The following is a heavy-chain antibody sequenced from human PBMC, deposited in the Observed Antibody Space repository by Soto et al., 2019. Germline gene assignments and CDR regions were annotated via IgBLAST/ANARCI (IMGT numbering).Heavy chain of an antibody. V-gene: IGHV4-39*01. D-gene: IGHD3-16*01. CDR3: ARQAAVISPLYP. CDR1: GGSISSSSYY. CDR2: IYYSGSI. Sequence: SETLSLTCTVSGGSISSSSYYWGWIRQPPGKGLEWIGSIYYSGSIYYNPSLKSRVTISVDTSKNQFSLKLSSVTAADTAVYYCARQAAVISPLYPWGQGTLVTVS. J-gene: IGHJ5*02.